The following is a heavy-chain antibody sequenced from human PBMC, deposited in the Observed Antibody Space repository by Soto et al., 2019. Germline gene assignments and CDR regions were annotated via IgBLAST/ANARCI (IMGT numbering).Heavy chain of an antibody. CDR1: GYTFTSYY. Sequence: ASVKVSCKASGYTFTSYYMHWVRQAPGQGLEWMGIINPSGGSTSYAQKFQGRVTMTRDTSTSTAYMELSSLRSEDTAVYYCARGPAVAGSLVNNWFDPWGQGTLVTVSS. J-gene: IGHJ5*02. CDR2: INPSGGST. D-gene: IGHD6-19*01. V-gene: IGHV1-46*01. CDR3: ARGPAVAGSLVNNWFDP.